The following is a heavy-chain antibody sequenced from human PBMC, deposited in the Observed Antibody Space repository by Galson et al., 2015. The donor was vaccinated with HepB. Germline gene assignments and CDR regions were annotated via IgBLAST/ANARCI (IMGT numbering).Heavy chain of an antibody. CDR2: INPNSGGT. CDR1: GYTFTGYY. Sequence: SVKVSCKASGYTFTGYYMHWVRQAPGQGLEWMGWINPNSGGTNYAQKFQGRVTMTRDTSISTAYLQLSRLRSDDTAVYYCAREISRCSSTSCHLDYWGQGTLVTVSS. CDR3: AREISRCSSTSCHLDY. V-gene: IGHV1-2*02. D-gene: IGHD2-2*01. J-gene: IGHJ4*02.